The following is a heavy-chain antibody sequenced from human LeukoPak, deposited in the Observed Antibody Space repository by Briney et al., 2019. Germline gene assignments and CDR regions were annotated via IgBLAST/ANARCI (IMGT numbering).Heavy chain of an antibody. CDR1: GFTFRSYA. V-gene: IGHV3-30-3*01. CDR3: ARAGYPHPVDY. CDR2: ISYDGSNK. J-gene: IGHJ4*02. D-gene: IGHD6-13*01. Sequence: GGSLRLPCAASGFTFRSYAMRWVRQAPGKGLEWVAVISYDGSNKYYADSVKGRFTISRDNSKNTLYLQMNSLRAEDTAVYYCARAGYPHPVDYWGQGTLVTVSS.